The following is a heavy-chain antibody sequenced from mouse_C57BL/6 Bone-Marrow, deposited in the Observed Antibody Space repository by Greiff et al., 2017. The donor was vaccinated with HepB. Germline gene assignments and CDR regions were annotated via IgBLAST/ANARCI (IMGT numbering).Heavy chain of an antibody. J-gene: IGHJ4*01. CDR2: INPSNGGT. CDR3: ARGGGYYAYYYAMDY. Sequence: VQLQQSGTELVKPGASVKLSCKASGYTFTSYWMHWVKQRPGQGLEWIGNINPSNGGTNYNEKFKSKATLTVDKSSSTAYMQLSSLTSEDSAVYYCARGGGYYAYYYAMDYWGQGTSVTVSS. CDR1: GYTFTSYW. D-gene: IGHD2-3*01. V-gene: IGHV1-53*01.